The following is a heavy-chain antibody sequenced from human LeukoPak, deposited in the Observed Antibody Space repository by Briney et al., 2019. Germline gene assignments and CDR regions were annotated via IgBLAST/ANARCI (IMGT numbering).Heavy chain of an antibody. D-gene: IGHD3-22*01. J-gene: IGHJ4*02. Sequence: SETLSLTCNVSGVSVSGNYYFWGWIRQPPGKGLEWIGSIAYSGSTNYNPSLKSRVTISVDTSKNQFSLKLSSVTAADTAVYYCARHDSVGVNFDYWGQGTLVTVSS. V-gene: IGHV4-39*01. CDR1: GVSVSGNYYF. CDR2: IAYSGST. CDR3: ARHDSVGVNFDY.